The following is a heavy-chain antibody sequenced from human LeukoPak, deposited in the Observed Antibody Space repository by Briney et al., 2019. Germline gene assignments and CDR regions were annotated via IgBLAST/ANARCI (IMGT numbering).Heavy chain of an antibody. CDR2: IYTSGST. D-gene: IGHD2-15*01. V-gene: IGHV4-4*07. CDR3: ARDRIIGNWFDP. CDR1: GGSISSYY. J-gene: IGHJ5*02. Sequence: PSETLSLTCTVSGGSISSYYWSWIRQPAGKGLEWIGRIYTSGSTNYNPSLRSRVTMLVDTSKNQFSLKLSSVTAADTAVYYCARDRIIGNWFDPWGQGTLVTVSS.